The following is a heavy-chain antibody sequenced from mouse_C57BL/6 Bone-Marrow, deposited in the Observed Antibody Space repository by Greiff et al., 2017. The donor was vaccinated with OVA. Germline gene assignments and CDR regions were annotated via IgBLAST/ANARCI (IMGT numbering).Heavy chain of an antibody. D-gene: IGHD2-4*01. V-gene: IGHV5-6*01. CDR3: ARRWGGLRRRPYYYAMDY. Sequence: EVQVVESGGDLVKPGGSLKLSCAASGFTFSSYGMSWVRQTPDKRLEWVATISSGGSYTYYPDSVKGRFTISRDNAKNTLYLQMSSLKSEDTAMYYCARRWGGLRRRPYYYAMDYWGQGTSVTVSS. CDR1: GFTFSSYG. J-gene: IGHJ4*01. CDR2: ISSGGSYT.